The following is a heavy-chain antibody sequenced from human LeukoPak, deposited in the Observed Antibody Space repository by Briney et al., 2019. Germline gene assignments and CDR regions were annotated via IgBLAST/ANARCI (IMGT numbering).Heavy chain of an antibody. CDR3: ASLDYYGSGSYSYYFDY. CDR2: IIPIFGTA. V-gene: IGHV1-69*13. CDR1: GGTFSSYA. J-gene: IGHJ4*02. Sequence: ASVKVSCKASGGTFSSYAISWVRQAPGQGLEWMGGIIPIFGTANYAQKFQGRVTITADESTSTAYMELSSLRSEDTAVYYCASLDYYGSGSYSYYFDYWGQGTPVTVSS. D-gene: IGHD3-10*01.